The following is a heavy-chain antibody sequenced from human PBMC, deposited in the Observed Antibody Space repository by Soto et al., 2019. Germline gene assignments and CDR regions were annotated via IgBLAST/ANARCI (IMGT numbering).Heavy chain of an antibody. Sequence: QVQVVESGGGLVKPGGSLRLSCAASGFTFSDYYMSWIRQAPGKGLERVSFISSSSDSTKYADSVKGRFTISRDNAKNSLHLQLNSLRAEDTAVYYCARGGVKGATSRGQVYNWGQGTLVTVSS. D-gene: IGHD1-26*01. V-gene: IGHV3-11*06. CDR1: GFTFSDYY. CDR2: ISSSSDST. CDR3: ARGGVKGATSRGQVYN. J-gene: IGHJ4*02.